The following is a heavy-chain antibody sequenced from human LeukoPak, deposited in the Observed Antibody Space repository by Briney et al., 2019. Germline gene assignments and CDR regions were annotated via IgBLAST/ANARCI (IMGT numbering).Heavy chain of an antibody. D-gene: IGHD1-26*01. CDR3: ARDGDSGSYFPLYYFDY. CDR2: ISYDGSNK. Sequence: GGSLRLSCAASGFTFSSYAMHWVRQAPGKGLEWVAVISYDGSNKYYADSVKGRFTISRDNSKNTLYLQMNSLRAEDTAVYYCARDGDSGSYFPLYYFDYWGQGTLVTASS. J-gene: IGHJ4*02. V-gene: IGHV3-30-3*01. CDR1: GFTFSSYA.